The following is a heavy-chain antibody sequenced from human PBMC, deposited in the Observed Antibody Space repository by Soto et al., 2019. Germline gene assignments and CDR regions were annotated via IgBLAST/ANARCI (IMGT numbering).Heavy chain of an antibody. D-gene: IGHD3-10*01. CDR3: ARSRTPYYYGSGSYYDY. CDR1: GGSISSYY. J-gene: IGHJ4*02. V-gene: IGHV4-59*01. Sequence: SETLSLTCTVSGGSISSYYWSWIRQPPGKGLEWIGYIYYSGSTNYNPSLKSRVTISVDTSKNQFSLKLSSVTAADTAVYYCARSRTPYYYGSGSYYDYWGQGTLVTVSS. CDR2: IYYSGST.